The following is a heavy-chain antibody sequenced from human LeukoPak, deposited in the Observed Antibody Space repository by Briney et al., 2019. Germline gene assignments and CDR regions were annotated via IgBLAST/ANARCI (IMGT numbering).Heavy chain of an antibody. CDR1: GGTSSSYA. CDR3: ARDGGEWLRFKSELDY. Sequence: SVKVSCKASGGTSSSYAISWVRQAPGQGLEWMGRIIPILGIANYAQRFQGRVTITADKSTSTAYMELSSLRSEDTAVYYCARDGGEWLRFKSELDYWGQGTLVTVSS. V-gene: IGHV1-69*04. J-gene: IGHJ4*02. D-gene: IGHD5-12*01. CDR2: IIPILGIA.